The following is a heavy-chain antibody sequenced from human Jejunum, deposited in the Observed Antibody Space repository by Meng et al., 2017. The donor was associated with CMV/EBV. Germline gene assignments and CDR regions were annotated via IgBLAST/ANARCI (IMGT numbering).Heavy chain of an antibody. J-gene: IGHJ4*02. V-gene: IGHV3-21*06. CDR3: VRVQTRQLAEAFDY. CDR2: ISSTDRTI. CDR1: EFSFSSFN. D-gene: IGHD1-1*01. Sequence: EFSFSSFNMTWVRQAPGRGLELVSSISSTDRTIYYADSVKGRFTISRDIPKNSLYLQMNSLRAEDTAVYYCVRVQTRQLAEAFDYWGQGTLVTVSS.